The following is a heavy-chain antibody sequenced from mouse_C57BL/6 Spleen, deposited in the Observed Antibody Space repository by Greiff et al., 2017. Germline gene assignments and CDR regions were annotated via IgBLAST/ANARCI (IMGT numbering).Heavy chain of an antibody. Sequence: VQGVESGAELVKPGASVKISCKASGYAFSSYWMNWVKQRPGKGLEWIGQIYPGDGDTNYNGKFKGKATLTADKSSSTAYMQLSSLTSEDSAVYFCARTSYDSFAYWGQGTLVTVSA. CDR3: ARTSYDSFAY. CDR1: GYAFSSYW. J-gene: IGHJ3*01. D-gene: IGHD2-4*01. V-gene: IGHV1-80*01. CDR2: IYPGDGDT.